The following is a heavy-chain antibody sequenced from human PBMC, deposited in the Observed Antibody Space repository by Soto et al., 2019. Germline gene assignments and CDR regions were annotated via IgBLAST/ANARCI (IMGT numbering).Heavy chain of an antibody. D-gene: IGHD2-2*01. J-gene: IGHJ6*03. Sequence: ASVKVSCKASGYTFTGNYMHWVRQAPGQGLEWMGWINPNSGGTNYAQKFQGWVTMTRDTSISTAYMELSRLRSDDSAVYYCARGYCSSTSCSDYYYYYMDVWGKGTTVTVSS. CDR2: INPNSGGT. CDR3: ARGYCSSTSCSDYYYYYMDV. V-gene: IGHV1-2*04. CDR1: GYTFTGNY.